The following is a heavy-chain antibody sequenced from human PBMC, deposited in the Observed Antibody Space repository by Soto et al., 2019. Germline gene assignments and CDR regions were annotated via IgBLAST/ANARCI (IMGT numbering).Heavy chain of an antibody. CDR2: IYYSGST. D-gene: IGHD4-17*01. CDR1: GGSISSGGFY. J-gene: IGHJ4*02. Sequence: SETLSLTCTVSGGSISSGGFYWNWVRQHPGKGLECIGYIYYSGSTYYNPSLKSRVTISMDTSQNQFSLRLTSATAADTAVYYCARGQYSDSHYYFDYWGQGTLVTVSS. V-gene: IGHV4-31*03. CDR3: ARGQYSDSHYYFDY.